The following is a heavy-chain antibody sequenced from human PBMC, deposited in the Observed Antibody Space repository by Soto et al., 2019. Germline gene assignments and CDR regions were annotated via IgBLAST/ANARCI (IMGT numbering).Heavy chain of an antibody. CDR2: ISAYNGNT. J-gene: IGHJ4*02. CDR1: GYTFTSYG. D-gene: IGHD4-17*01. CDR3: ARGTTVATGNE. Sequence: QVQLVQSGAEVKKPGASVKVSCKASGYTFTSYGISWVRQAPGQGLEWMGWISAYNGNTNYAQKLQGRVTRTTDTTTRKAYMELRSLRSGDTAVYYCARGTTVATGNEWGQGTLVTVSS. V-gene: IGHV1-18*01.